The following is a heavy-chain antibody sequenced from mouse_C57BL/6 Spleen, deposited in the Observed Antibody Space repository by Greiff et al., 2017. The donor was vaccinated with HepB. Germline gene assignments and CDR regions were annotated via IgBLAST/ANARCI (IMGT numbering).Heavy chain of an antibody. V-gene: IGHV1-7*01. CDR1: GYTFTSYW. Sequence: VMLVESGAELAKPGASVKLSCKASGYTFTSYWMHWVKQRPGPGLEWIGYINPSSGYTKSNQKFKDKSTLTADKSSSTAYMQLSSLTYGDSAVYYCARKEHDGYYFDYWGQGTTLTVSS. CDR3: ARKEHDGYYFDY. CDR2: INPSSGYT. J-gene: IGHJ2*01. D-gene: IGHD2-3*01.